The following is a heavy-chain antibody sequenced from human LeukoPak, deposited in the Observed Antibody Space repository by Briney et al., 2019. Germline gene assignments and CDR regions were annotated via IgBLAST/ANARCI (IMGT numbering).Heavy chain of an antibody. CDR2: INHSGST. V-gene: IGHV4-34*01. J-gene: IGHJ4*02. D-gene: IGHD5-18*01. Sequence: SETLSLTCAVYGGSFSGYYWSWIRQPPGKGLEWIGEINHSGSTNYNPSLKSRVTISVDTSKNQFSLKLSSVTAADTAVYYCAMRGYSYGPIDYWGQGTPVTVSS. CDR3: AMRGYSYGPIDY. CDR1: GGSFSGYY.